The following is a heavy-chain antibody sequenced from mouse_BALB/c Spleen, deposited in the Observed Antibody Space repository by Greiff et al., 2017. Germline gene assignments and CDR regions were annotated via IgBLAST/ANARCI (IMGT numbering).Heavy chain of an antibody. Sequence: QVQLKQPGAELMKPGASVKMSCKATGYTFSSYWIEWVKQRPGHGLEWIGEILPGSGSTNYNEKFKGKATFTADTSSNTAYMQLSSLTSEDSAVYYCARGRDGFAYWGQGTLVTVSA. V-gene: IGHV1-9*01. D-gene: IGHD1-1*01. CDR3: ARGRDGFAY. CDR1: GYTFSSYW. J-gene: IGHJ3*01. CDR2: ILPGSGST.